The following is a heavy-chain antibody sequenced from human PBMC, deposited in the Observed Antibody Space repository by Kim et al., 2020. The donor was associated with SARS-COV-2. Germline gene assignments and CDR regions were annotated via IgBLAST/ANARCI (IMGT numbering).Heavy chain of an antibody. Sequence: GGSLRLSCAASGFTFSNYAMSWVRQAPGKGLEWVSTISGSGGSTYYADSVKGRFTISRDNSKNTRYLQVNSLRAEDTAVYYCAKGVYSGNYHYFQRWGQGTPVTVSS. CDR3: AKGVYSGNYHYFQR. V-gene: IGHV3-23*01. CDR1: GFTFSNYA. D-gene: IGHD1-26*01. J-gene: IGHJ1*01. CDR2: ISGSGGST.